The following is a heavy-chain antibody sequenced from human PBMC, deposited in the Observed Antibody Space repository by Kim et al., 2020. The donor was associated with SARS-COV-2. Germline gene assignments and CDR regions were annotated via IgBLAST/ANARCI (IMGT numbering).Heavy chain of an antibody. CDR2: MT. Sequence: MTSYPGSVRVRFTLSRYNSKNALYVQMNSLRAEDTALYYCARQRGYDFDMWGQGTMVTVSS. V-gene: IGHV3-23*01. J-gene: IGHJ3*02. D-gene: IGHD1-1*01. CDR3: ARQRGYDFDM.